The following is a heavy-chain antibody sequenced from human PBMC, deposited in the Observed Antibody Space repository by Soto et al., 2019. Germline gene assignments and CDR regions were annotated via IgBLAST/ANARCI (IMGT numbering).Heavy chain of an antibody. CDR3: AVDYLKSKRWDSAETSHYDY. J-gene: IGHJ4*02. CDR1: GFTFSSYW. V-gene: IGHV3-7*01. D-gene: IGHD1-26*01. CDR2: IKQDGSEK. Sequence: GGSLRLSCAASGFTFSSYWMSWVRQAPGKGLEWVANIKQDGSEKYYVDSVKGRFTISRDNAKNSLYLQMNSLRAEDTAVYYCAVDYLKSKRWDSAETSHYDYWGQGTLVTVS.